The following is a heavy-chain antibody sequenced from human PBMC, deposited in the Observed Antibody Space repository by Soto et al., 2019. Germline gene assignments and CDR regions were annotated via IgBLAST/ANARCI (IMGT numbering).Heavy chain of an antibody. J-gene: IGHJ3*02. CDR2: INQIGST. V-gene: IGHV4-34*01. CDR3: ASDCSGTSFYGALDAFDI. Sequence: QVQLQQWGAGLLKPSETLSLTCAVYGGSFSAYYWSWIRQPPGKGLEWIGEINQIGSTKYNPSLKSRVTISVDTSKNQFSLKVTSVTAADTAVYYCASDCSGTSFYGALDAFDIWGQGTMVTVSS. D-gene: IGHD2-2*01. CDR1: GGSFSAYY.